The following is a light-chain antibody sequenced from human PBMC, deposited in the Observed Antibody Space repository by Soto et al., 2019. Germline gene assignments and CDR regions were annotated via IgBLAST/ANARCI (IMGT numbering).Light chain of an antibody. J-gene: IGKJ1*01. CDR1: QGIGKD. V-gene: IGKV1-6*01. CDR2: GAS. CDR3: LQDFNYPWT. Sequence: AIEMTQSPSSLSASLGDTVTITCRASQGIGKDLAWFQQRPGKAPKLLIYGASGLQTGVPSRFSGSGSGTDFTLTISGLQPEDFATYFCLQDFNYPWTFGQGTKVEI.